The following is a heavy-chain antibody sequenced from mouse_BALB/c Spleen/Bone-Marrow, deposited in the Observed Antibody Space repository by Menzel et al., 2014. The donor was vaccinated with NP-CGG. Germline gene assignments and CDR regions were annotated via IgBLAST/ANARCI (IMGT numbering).Heavy chain of an antibody. CDR3: ARRRDYDYFDY. CDR2: ISSGGSYT. J-gene: IGHJ2*01. V-gene: IGHV5-6*01. D-gene: IGHD2-4*01. Sequence: EAQLQQSGGDLVKPGGSLKLSCAASGFTFSSYGMSWVRQIPDKRLEWGATISSGGSYTFYPDSVKGRFTISRDNAKNTLNLQMTSLKSEDTAMYYCARRRDYDYFDYWGQGTTLTVSS. CDR1: GFTFSSYG.